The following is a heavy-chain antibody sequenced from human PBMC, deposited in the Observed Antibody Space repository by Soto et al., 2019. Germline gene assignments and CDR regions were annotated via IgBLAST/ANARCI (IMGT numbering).Heavy chain of an antibody. CDR3: AMDLYGGSSRFDY. CDR1: GFTFSNNG. D-gene: IGHD2-15*01. V-gene: IGHV3-30*03. CDR2: ISSDGSKK. J-gene: IGHJ4*02. Sequence: QVQLVESGGGVVQPGRSLRLSCVASGFTFSNNGIHWVRQAPGKGLEWVAVISSDGSKKYYADSVKGRFTISRDNSKNTLYLQMNSLRAEDRAVYYCAMDLYGGSSRFDYWAREPWSPSPQ.